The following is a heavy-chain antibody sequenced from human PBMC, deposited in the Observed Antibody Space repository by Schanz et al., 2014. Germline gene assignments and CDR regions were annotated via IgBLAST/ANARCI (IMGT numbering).Heavy chain of an antibody. Sequence: QVQLVQSGAEVKQPGASVKVSCKASGYTFTSYGITWVRQAPGQGLEWMGIINPSGGSTSYAQKFQGRVTMTRDTSTSTVYMELSSLRSEDTAVYYCARGGFFDSTSFDSWGQGTLVTVSS. CDR3: ARGGFFDSTSFDS. CDR2: INPSGGST. D-gene: IGHD2-2*01. J-gene: IGHJ4*02. CDR1: GYTFTSYG. V-gene: IGHV1-46*03.